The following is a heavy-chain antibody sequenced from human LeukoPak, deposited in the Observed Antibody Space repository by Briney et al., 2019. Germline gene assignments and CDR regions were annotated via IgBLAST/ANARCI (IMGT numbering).Heavy chain of an antibody. CDR3: ARGVDYGDYPYYYYYMDV. CDR2: IYTSGST. D-gene: IGHD4-17*01. J-gene: IGHJ6*03. V-gene: IGHV4-4*07. Sequence: PSETLSLTCTVSGGSISSYYWSWIRQPAGKGLEWIGRIYTSGSTNYNPPLKSRVTMSVDTSKNQFSLKLSSVTAADTAVYYCARGVDYGDYPYYYYYMDVWGKGTTVTVSS. CDR1: GGSISSYY.